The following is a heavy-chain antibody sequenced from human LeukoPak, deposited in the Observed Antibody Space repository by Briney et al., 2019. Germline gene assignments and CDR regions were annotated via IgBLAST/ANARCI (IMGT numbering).Heavy chain of an antibody. Sequence: ASVKVSCKASGGTFSSYAISWVRQAPGQGLEWMGGIIPIFGTANYAQKFQGRVTITADKSTSTAYMELSSLRSEDTAVYYCAREVAVGCGGDCYPPAHDAFDIWGQGTMVTVSS. D-gene: IGHD2-21*02. CDR1: GGTFSSYA. CDR2: IIPIFGTA. CDR3: AREVAVGCGGDCYPPAHDAFDI. V-gene: IGHV1-69*06. J-gene: IGHJ3*02.